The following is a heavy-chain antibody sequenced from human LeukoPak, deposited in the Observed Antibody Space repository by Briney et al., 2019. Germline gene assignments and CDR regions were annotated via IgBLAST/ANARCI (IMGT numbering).Heavy chain of an antibody. V-gene: IGHV3-66*01. Sequence: GGSLRLSCAASGFTVSSNYMSWVRQAPGKGLEWVSVIYSGGSTYYADSVKGRFTISRDNSKNTLYLQMNSLRAEDTAVYYCARDSRGAVAGTRWFDPWGQGTLVTVSS. CDR1: GFTVSSNY. CDR3: ARDSRGAVAGTRWFDP. D-gene: IGHD6-19*01. CDR2: IYSGGST. J-gene: IGHJ5*02.